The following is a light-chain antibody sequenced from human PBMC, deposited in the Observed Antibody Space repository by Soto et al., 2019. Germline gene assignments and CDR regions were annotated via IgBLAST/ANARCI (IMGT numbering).Light chain of an antibody. CDR2: DVS. CDR3: CSFAGSYTLYV. CDR1: GSDVGAYSY. J-gene: IGLJ1*01. Sequence: QSVLTQPRSVSGLPGHSVTISCIGTGSDVGAYSYVSWFQQRPGKAPKLMIYDVSKRPSGVPDRFSGSKSGNTASLTISGLQAEDEADYYCCSFAGSYTLYVFGSGTKVTVL. V-gene: IGLV2-11*01.